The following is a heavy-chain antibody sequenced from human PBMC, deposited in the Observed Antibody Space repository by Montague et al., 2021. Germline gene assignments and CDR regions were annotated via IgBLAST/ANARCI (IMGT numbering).Heavy chain of an antibody. V-gene: IGHV4-4*02. CDR2: VYHTGST. J-gene: IGHJ6*02. D-gene: IGHD2-15*01. CDR3: ARRGGYSARQYSGWDV. CDR1: GDSINTPNW. Sequence: SETLSLTCAVSGDSINTPNWGTWVRQFPGKGLEWIREVYHTGSTNYKPSLKSRVTLSVAKSKNQFSLKMTSVTAADTAIYYCARRGGYSARQYSGWDVWGQGSTVTVSS.